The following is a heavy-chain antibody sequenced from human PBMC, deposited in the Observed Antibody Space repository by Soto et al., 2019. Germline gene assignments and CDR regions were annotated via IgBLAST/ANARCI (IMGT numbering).Heavy chain of an antibody. CDR2: IYSGGST. D-gene: IGHD5-12*01. V-gene: IGHV3-66*01. CDR1: GFTVSSNY. J-gene: IGHJ4*02. CDR3: ASKSPAREYSGYDLLNY. Sequence: EVQLVESGGGLVQPGGSLRLSCAASGFTVSSNYMSWVRQAPGKGLEWVSVIYSGGSTYYADSVKGRFTISRDNSKNTLYLQMNSLRAEDTAVYYCASKSPAREYSGYDLLNYWGQGTLVTVSS.